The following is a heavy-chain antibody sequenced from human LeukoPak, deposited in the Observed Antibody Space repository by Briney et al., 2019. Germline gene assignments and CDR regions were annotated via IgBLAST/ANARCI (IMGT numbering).Heavy chain of an antibody. Sequence: SGTLSLTCAVSGGSISSNNWWGWVRQPPGKGLERIGEIYHSGSPNYNPSLKSRVTISVDKSRNHFSLNLSSVTAADTAVYYCARVNINNWHSCDYWGQGTLVTVSS. V-gene: IGHV4-4*02. CDR3: ARVNINNWHSCDY. CDR2: IYHSGSP. D-gene: IGHD1-1*01. CDR1: GGSISSNNW. J-gene: IGHJ4*02.